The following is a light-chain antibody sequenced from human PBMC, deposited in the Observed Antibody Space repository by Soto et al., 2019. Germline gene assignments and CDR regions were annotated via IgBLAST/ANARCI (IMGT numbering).Light chain of an antibody. CDR1: QSFVNMY. Sequence: IVLTQSPGTLSLSPGERATLPCRASQSFVNMYLAWYQQKPGQAPRLLMYGASTRAAGIPDRFSGSGSGTDFTLTITRLEPEDSAVYFCQQYTGPPTTFGQGTRLEIK. CDR3: QQYTGPPTT. CDR2: GAS. J-gene: IGKJ5*01. V-gene: IGKV3-20*01.